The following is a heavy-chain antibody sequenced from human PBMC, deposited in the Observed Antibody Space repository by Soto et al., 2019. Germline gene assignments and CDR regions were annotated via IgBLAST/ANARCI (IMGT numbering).Heavy chain of an antibody. Sequence: SETLSLTCTVSGASISSGDYYWSWIRQPPGKGLEWIAYIYYSGDTYYNPSLKSRFIISVDKARNQFSLNLSSVTAADTAVYYCARGAYYFDYWGQGTLVTVSS. V-gene: IGHV4-30-4*01. CDR1: GASISSGDYY. CDR2: IYYSGDT. CDR3: ARGAYYFDY. J-gene: IGHJ4*02.